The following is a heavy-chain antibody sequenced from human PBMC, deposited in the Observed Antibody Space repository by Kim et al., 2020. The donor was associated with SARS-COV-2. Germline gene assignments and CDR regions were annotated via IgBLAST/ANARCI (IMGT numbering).Heavy chain of an antibody. V-gene: IGHV4-59*08. CDR2: IYYSGST. CDR3: ARHGPLNCSGGSCYSGLDAFDI. J-gene: IGHJ3*02. CDR1: GGSISSYY. D-gene: IGHD2-15*01. Sequence: SETLSLTCTVSGGSISSYYWSWIRQPPGKGLEWIGYIYYSGSTNYNPSLKSRVTISVDTSKNQFSLKLSSVTAADTAVYYCARHGPLNCSGGSCYSGLDAFDIWGQGTMVTVSS.